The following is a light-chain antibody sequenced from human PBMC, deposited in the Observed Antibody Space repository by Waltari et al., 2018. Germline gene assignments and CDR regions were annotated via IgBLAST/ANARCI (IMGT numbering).Light chain of an antibody. Sequence: EIVLTQSPGTLSLSPGERATLSCRASQNISSRFLAWYQQKPGQAPRLLIYGVSNRATGIPDRFSGSGSGTDFTLTISRLEPEDCAVYYCQQYGSSHTFGQGTRLEIK. CDR2: GVS. CDR1: QNISSRF. J-gene: IGKJ5*01. V-gene: IGKV3-20*01. CDR3: QQYGSSHT.